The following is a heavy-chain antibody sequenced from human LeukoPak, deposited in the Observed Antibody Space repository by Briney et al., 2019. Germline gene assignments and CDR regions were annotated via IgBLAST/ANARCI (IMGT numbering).Heavy chain of an antibody. J-gene: IGHJ4*02. D-gene: IGHD2-15*01. CDR2: ISGSGIST. CDR1: GFIFRSYD. V-gene: IGHV3-23*01. Sequence: GGSLRLSCAASGFIFRSYDMSWVRHAPRKGLEWDSGISGSGISTYYADSVKGRSTISRDNSKNTLYLQMNSLRAEDTAVYYCAKEFRGGWPFDYWGQGTLVTVSS. CDR3: AKEFRGGWPFDY.